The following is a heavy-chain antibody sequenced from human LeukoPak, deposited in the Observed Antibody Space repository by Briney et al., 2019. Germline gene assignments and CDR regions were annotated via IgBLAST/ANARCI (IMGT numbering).Heavy chain of an antibody. J-gene: IGHJ4*02. D-gene: IGHD5-18*01. CDR3: ARLRGYSYGRAFDY. V-gene: IGHV4-30-2*03. CDR2: IYYSGST. CDR1: GGSISSGGYS. Sequence: PSQTLSLTCAVSGGSISSGGYSWSWIRQPPGKGLEWIGSIYYSGSTYYNPSLKSRVTISVDTSKNQFSLKLSSVTAADTAVYYCARLRGYSYGRAFDYWGQGTLVTVSS.